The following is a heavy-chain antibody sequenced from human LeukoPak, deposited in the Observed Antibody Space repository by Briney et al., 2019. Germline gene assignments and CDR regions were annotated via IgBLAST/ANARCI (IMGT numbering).Heavy chain of an antibody. CDR2: IYDSGST. V-gene: IGHV4-59*01. D-gene: IGHD3-22*01. J-gene: IGHJ4*02. CDR3: ARQSISGSSLSYFDY. Sequence: KPSETLSLTCTVSGGSISSYYWSWIRQPPGKGLEWIGNIYDSGSTNYNPSLKSRVTISVDTSKNQCSLKLSSVTAADTAVYCCARQSISGSSLSYFDYWGQGTLVNVSS. CDR1: GGSISSYY.